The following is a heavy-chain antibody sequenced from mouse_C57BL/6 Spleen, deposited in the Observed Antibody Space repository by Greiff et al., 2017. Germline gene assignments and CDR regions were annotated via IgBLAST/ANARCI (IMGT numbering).Heavy chain of an antibody. V-gene: IGHV1-69*01. J-gene: IGHJ3*01. CDR3: ARSGDGRPVFAY. D-gene: IGHD3-2*02. Sequence: QVQLQQPGAELVMPGASVKLSCKASGYTFTSYWMHWVKQRPGQGLEWIGEIDPSDSYTNYNQKFKGKSTLTVDKSSSTAYMQLSSLTSEDSAVYYCARSGDGRPVFAYWGQGTLVTVSA. CDR2: IDPSDSYT. CDR1: GYTFTSYW.